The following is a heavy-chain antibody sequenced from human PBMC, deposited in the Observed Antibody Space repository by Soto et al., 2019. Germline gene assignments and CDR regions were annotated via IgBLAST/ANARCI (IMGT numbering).Heavy chain of an antibody. J-gene: IGHJ5*01. Sequence: QVHLQESGPGLVKPSETLSLTCTVSGGSLNTYYWSWIRQPAGKGLEWIGHIYTSGSPTYNPSLTSRVTMSVDSSKNQFSMKLGSVTAADTAVYYCARDAARSSWTWFDYWGQGSLVTVSS. D-gene: IGHD6-13*01. V-gene: IGHV4-4*07. CDR2: IYTSGSP. CDR1: GGSLNTYY. CDR3: ARDAARSSWTWFDY.